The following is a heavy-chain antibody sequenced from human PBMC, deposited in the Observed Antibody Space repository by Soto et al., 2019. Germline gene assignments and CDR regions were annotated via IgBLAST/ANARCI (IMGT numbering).Heavy chain of an antibody. J-gene: IGHJ4*02. D-gene: IGHD2-15*01. CDR1: GYTFTSYY. CDR2: MNPNNGNT. Sequence: ASVKVSCKSSGYTFTSYYMHWVRQATGQGLEWMGWMNPNNGNTAYAQKFQGRIAMTRNTSISTAYMELSSLRSEDTAVYYCTFTRVVVTATDYWGQGTLVTVSS. CDR3: TFTRVVVTATDY. V-gene: IGHV1-8*02.